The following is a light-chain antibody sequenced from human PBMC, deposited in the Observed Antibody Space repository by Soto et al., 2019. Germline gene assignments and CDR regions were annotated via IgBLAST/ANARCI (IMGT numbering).Light chain of an antibody. CDR2: LNNDGSH. V-gene: IGLV4-69*01. J-gene: IGLJ3*02. CDR3: QTWGTGTVV. Sequence: QSVLTQSPSASASLGASVKLTCTLSGGHSSYAIAWHQQQPEKGPRYLMELNNDGSHDKGDGIPDRFSGSSSGAERYLTISSLQSEDEADYYCQTWGTGTVVFGGGTQLTVL. CDR1: GGHSSYA.